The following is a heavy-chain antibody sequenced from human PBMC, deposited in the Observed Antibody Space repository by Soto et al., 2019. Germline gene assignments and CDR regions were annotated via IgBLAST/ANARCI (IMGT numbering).Heavy chain of an antibody. V-gene: IGHV3-48*02. J-gene: IGHJ3*02. CDR2: ISSSSSTI. CDR3: ARRTGPCGGDCSDAFDI. Sequence: GGSLRLSCAASGFTFSSYSMNWVRQAPGKGLEWVSYISSSSSTIYYADSLKGRFTISRDNAKNSLYLQMNSLRDEDTAVYYCARRTGPCGGDCSDAFDIWGQGTMVTVSS. CDR1: GFTFSSYS. D-gene: IGHD2-21*02.